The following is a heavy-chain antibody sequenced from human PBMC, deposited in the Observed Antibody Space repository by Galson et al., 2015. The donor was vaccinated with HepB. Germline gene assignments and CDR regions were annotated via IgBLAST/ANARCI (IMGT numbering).Heavy chain of an antibody. Sequence: SVKVSCKASGGTFSSYAISWVRQAPGQGLEWMGGIIPIFGTANYAQKFQGRVTITADESTSTAYMELSCLRSEDTAVYYCARDHVGTAWDSVGALGYWGQGTLVTVSS. J-gene: IGHJ4*02. CDR2: IIPIFGTA. D-gene: IGHD5-18*01. V-gene: IGHV1-69*13. CDR1: GGTFSSYA. CDR3: ARDHVGTAWDSVGALGY.